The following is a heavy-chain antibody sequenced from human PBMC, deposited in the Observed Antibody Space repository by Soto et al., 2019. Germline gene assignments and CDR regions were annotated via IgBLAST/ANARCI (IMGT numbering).Heavy chain of an antibody. CDR2: ITWNGGTI. V-gene: IGHV3-9*01. J-gene: IGHJ5*02. Sequence: GGSLRLSCAASGFAFDDYVMHWVRQPPGRGLEWVSGITWNGGTIRYVDSVKGRFTISRDNAENSLYLQMNSLRPEDTAVYYCAKGGSAALIAPSGRDNWFDPWGQGTQVTVSS. D-gene: IGHD6-13*01. CDR3: AKGGSAALIAPSGRDNWFDP. CDR1: GFAFDDYV.